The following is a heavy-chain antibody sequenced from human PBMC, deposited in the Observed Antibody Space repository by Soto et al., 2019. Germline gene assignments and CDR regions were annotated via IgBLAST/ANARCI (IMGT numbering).Heavy chain of an antibody. CDR2: IYSSGSYI. V-gene: IGHV3-21*01. J-gene: IGHJ4*02. Sequence: PGWSLRLSCAASGFTFSSYSMNWVRQAPGKGLEWVSCIYSSGSYIYYADSVKGRFTVSRDNAKNSLYLQMNSLRAEDTAVYYCARESSVVGATSFDYWGQGTLVTVSS. CDR3: ARESSVVGATSFDY. D-gene: IGHD1-26*01. CDR1: GFTFSSYS.